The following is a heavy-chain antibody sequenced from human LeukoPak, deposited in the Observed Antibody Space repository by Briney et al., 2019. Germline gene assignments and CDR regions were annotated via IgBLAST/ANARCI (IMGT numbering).Heavy chain of an antibody. CDR3: ARDWVAGVPFDAFDI. V-gene: IGHV3-7*03. CDR1: VFTLSRYW. CDR2: IKEDGSEK. D-gene: IGHD3-10*01. Sequence: GGSLRLSCAASVFTLSRYWMSCVRQAPGKGLEGVADIKEDGSEKYYVDSVKGRFTISRDNAKNSLYLHMNSLTAEDTAMYYCARDWVAGVPFDAFDIWGQGTMVSVSS. J-gene: IGHJ3*02.